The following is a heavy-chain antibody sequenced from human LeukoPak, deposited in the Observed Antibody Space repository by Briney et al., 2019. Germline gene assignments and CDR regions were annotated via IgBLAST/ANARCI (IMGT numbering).Heavy chain of an antibody. CDR1: GYTFTGYY. J-gene: IGHJ6*03. Sequence: ASVTVSCKASGYTFTGYYMHWVRQAPGQGLEWMGWINPNSGGTNYAQKFQGRVTMTRDTSISTAYMELSSLRSEDTAVYYCARGTMVRGAYYMDVWGKGTTVTVSS. D-gene: IGHD3-10*01. CDR2: INPNSGGT. CDR3: ARGTMVRGAYYMDV. V-gene: IGHV1-2*02.